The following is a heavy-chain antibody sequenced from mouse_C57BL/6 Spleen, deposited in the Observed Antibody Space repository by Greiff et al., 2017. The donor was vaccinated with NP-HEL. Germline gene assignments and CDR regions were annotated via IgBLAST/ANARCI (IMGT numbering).Heavy chain of an antibody. D-gene: IGHD1-1*01. CDR2: ISDGGSYT. J-gene: IGHJ4*01. CDR1: GFTFSSYA. V-gene: IGHV5-4*01. Sequence: EVQGVESGGGLVKPGGSLKLSCAASGFTFSSYAMSWVRQTPEKRLEWVATISDGGSYTYYPDNVKGRFTISRDNAKNNLYLQMSHLKSEDTAMYYCARGDYGSSYGYYAMDYWGQGTSVTVSS. CDR3: ARGDYGSSYGYYAMDY.